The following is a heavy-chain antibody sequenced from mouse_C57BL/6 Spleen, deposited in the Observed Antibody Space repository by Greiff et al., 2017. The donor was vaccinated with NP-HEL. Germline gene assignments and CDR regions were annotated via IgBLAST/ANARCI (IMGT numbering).Heavy chain of an antibody. CDR1: GYTFTSYW. Sequence: QVQLQQSGAELVKPGASVKLSCKASGYTFTSYWMHWVKQRPGQGLEWIGMIHPNSGSTNYNEKFKSKATLTVDKSSSTAYMQLSSLTSEDSAVYYCARSGDYAWFAYWGQGTLVTVSA. CDR2: IHPNSGST. CDR3: ARSGDYAWFAY. J-gene: IGHJ3*01. V-gene: IGHV1-64*01. D-gene: IGHD2-4*01.